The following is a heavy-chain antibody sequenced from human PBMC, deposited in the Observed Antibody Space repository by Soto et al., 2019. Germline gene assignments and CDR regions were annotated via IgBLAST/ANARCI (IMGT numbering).Heavy chain of an antibody. CDR3: AKTHRATTVVTRSWYSDL. V-gene: IGHV3-23*01. Sequence: GGSLRLSWAAAGGTFGAFAMAWVRQRPGNGLEWVSSLSGGGGSTYYNNSVRGRFTISRDNSNSTLFLQMNNLRAEDTAVYFCAKTHRATTVVTRSWYSDLWGRGTLVPVSS. J-gene: IGHJ2*01. CDR1: GGTFGAFA. CDR2: LSGGGGST. D-gene: IGHD4-17*01.